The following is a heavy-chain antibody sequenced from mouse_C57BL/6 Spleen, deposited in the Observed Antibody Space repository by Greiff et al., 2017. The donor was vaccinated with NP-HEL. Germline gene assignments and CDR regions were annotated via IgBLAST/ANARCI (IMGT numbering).Heavy chain of an antibody. V-gene: IGHV1-82*01. CDR3: ARGRGPLWYFDV. Sequence: VQLVESGPELVKPGASVKISCKASGYAFSSSWMNWVKQRPGKGLEWIGRIYPGDGDTNYNGKFKGKATLTADKSSSTAYMQLSSLTSEDSAVYFCARGRGPLWYFDVWGTGTTVTVSS. J-gene: IGHJ1*03. CDR2: IYPGDGDT. CDR1: GYAFSSSW.